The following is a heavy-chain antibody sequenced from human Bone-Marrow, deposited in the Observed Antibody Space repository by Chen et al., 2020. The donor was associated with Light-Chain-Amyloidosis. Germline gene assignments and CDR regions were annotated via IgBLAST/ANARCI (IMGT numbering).Heavy chain of an antibody. J-gene: IGHJ3*02. CDR2: ISGSGGSR. V-gene: IGHV3-23*04. CDR1: GFAFSSYA. D-gene: IGHD3-9*01. CDR3: AKDISYDDILPGYPADAFDI. Sequence: EVQLVESGGGLLQRGGSLRTSCAASGFAFSSYAMSWVRPAPGKGLEWVSTISGSGGSRYYGDSVKGRLTISRDNSKNALFLQMNSLRAEDTAVYYCAKDISYDDILPGYPADAFDIWGQGTMVTVSS.